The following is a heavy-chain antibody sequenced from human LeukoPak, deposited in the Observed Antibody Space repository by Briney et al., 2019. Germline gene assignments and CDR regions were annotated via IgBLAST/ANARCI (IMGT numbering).Heavy chain of an antibody. Sequence: GGSLRLSCAASGFTFNIFEMNWVRQAPGKGLEWVSYISGSGSTIYYAESVKGRFTISRDNAKNSLYLQMNSLRAEDTAVYYCAREGLAADRGKLIDYWGQGTLVTVSS. CDR2: ISGSGSTI. CDR1: GFTFNIFE. CDR3: AREGLAADRGKLIDY. D-gene: IGHD6-13*01. J-gene: IGHJ4*02. V-gene: IGHV3-48*03.